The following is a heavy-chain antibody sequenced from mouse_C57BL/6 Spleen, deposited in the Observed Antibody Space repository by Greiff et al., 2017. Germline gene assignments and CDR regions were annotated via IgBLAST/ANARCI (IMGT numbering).Heavy chain of an antibody. CDR3: ARGYGNYGSFYDFDY. CDR2: ISYDGSN. V-gene: IGHV3-6*01. J-gene: IGHJ2*01. Sequence: VQLQQSGPGLVKPSQSLSLTCSVTGYSITSGYYWNWIRQFPGNKLEWMGYISYDGSNNYNPSLKNRISITRDTSKNQFFLKLNSVTTEDTATYYCARGYGNYGSFYDFDYWGQGTTLTVSS. CDR1: GYSITSGYY. D-gene: IGHD2-1*01.